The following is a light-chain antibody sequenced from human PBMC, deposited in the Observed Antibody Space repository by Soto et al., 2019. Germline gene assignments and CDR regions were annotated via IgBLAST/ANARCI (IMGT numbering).Light chain of an antibody. CDR3: SSYTSSRTYV. Sequence: QSVLTQPASVSGSPGQSITISCTVTSSDVGAYSYVSWNQQHPGKAPKLIIYDVSDRPSGISNRFSGSKSDNTASLTISGLQAEDEAEYYCSSYTSSRTYVFGTGTKVTVL. CDR1: SSDVGAYSY. CDR2: DVS. V-gene: IGLV2-14*01. J-gene: IGLJ1*01.